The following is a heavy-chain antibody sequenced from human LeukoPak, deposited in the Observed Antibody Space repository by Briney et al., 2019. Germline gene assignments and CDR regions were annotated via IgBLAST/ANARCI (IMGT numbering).Heavy chain of an antibody. CDR1: GGTFSSYA. D-gene: IGHD2-2*01. Sequence: SVKVSCKASGGTFSSYAISWVRQAPGQGLEWMGGIIPNFGTANYAQKFQGRVTITTDESTSTAYMELSSLRSEDTAVYYCARAPLYCSSTSCYLNYYYYYMDVWGKGTTVTVSS. V-gene: IGHV1-69*05. CDR2: IIPNFGTA. CDR3: ARAPLYCSSTSCYLNYYYYYMDV. J-gene: IGHJ6*03.